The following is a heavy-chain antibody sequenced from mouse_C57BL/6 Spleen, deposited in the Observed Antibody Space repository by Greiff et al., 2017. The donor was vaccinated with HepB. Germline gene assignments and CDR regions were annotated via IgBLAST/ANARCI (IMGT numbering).Heavy chain of an antibody. CDR1: GYSITSGYY. J-gene: IGHJ3*01. CDR3: AREGIYDGYYVGWFAY. CDR2: ISYAGSN. D-gene: IGHD2-3*01. Sequence: EVQLQESGPGLVKPSQSLSLTCSVTGYSITSGYYWNWIRQFPGNNLEWMGYISYAGSNNYNPSLKNRISITRDTSKNQFFLKLNSVTTEDTATYYCAREGIYDGYYVGWFAYWGQGTLVTVSA. V-gene: IGHV3-6*01.